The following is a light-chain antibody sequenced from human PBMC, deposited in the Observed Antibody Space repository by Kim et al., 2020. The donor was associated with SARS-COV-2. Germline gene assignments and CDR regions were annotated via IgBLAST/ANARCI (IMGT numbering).Light chain of an antibody. V-gene: IGKV1-33*01. CDR3: QQFDNLSLT. CDR1: RDIGNN. J-gene: IGKJ4*01. CDR2: DAS. Sequence: DIQMTQSPSSLTASVGDRVTITRQASRDIGNNLNWYQQKPGKAPKVLIYDASNVQTGVPSRFSGTGSGTDFTFIITSLQPEDVATYYCQQFDNLSLTFGGGTKVDIK.